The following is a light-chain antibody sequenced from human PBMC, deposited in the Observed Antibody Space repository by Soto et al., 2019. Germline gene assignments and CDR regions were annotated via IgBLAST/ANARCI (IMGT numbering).Light chain of an antibody. V-gene: IGKV3-20*01. CDR2: CAS. J-gene: IGKJ3*01. CDR3: QQYGSSLFT. CDR1: QSVSSSY. Sequence: EIVLTQSPVTLSLSPGERATLSCRASQSVSSSYLAWYQQKPGQAPRLLIYCASSRATGIPDRFSGSGSGTDFTLTISRLEPEDFAVYYCQQYGSSLFTFGPGTKVDIK.